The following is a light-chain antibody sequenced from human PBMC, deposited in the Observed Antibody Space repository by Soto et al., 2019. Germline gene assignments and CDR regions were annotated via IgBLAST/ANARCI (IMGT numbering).Light chain of an antibody. Sequence: DIQMTQSPSSLSASVGDRVTITCQASQDISNYLNWYQQKPGKAPKLLIYKASTLKSGVPSRFSGSGSGTEFTLTISSLQPDDLGTYYCQQYNNYFWAFGQGTKVDIK. CDR2: KAS. CDR3: QQYNNYFWA. CDR1: QDISNY. J-gene: IGKJ1*01. V-gene: IGKV1-5*03.